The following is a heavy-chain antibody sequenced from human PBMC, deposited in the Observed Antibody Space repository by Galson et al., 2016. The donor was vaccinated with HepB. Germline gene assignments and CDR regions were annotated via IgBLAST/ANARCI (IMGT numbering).Heavy chain of an antibody. D-gene: IGHD3-3*01. J-gene: IGHJ5*02. CDR3: TVAATYDFWSGYYILDP. Sequence: SLRLSCAASGFSFSHAWMHWVRQAPGKGLEWVGRIKSKTDGGTNDYAAPVKGRFSISRDDSKNTLYLQMNRQKTEDPGVYSCTVAATYDFWSGYYILDPWGQGTLVTVSS. V-gene: IGHV3-15*07. CDR2: IKSKTDGGTN. CDR1: GFSFSHAW.